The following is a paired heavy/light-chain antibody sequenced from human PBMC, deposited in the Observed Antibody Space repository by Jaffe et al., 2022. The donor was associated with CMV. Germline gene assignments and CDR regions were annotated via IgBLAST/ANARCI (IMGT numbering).Light chain of an antibody. V-gene: IGLV1-51*01. J-gene: IGLJ3*02. Sequence: QSVLTQPPSVSAAPGQKVTISCSGSSSNIGNNYVSWYQQLPGTAPKLLIYDNNKRPSGIPDRFSGSKSGTSATLGITGLQTGDEADYYCGTWDSSLSAARVFGGGTKLTVL. CDR1: SSNIGNNY. CDR3: GTWDSSLSAARV. CDR2: DNN.
Heavy chain of an antibody. Sequence: EVQLVESGGGLIQPGGSLRLSCAASGFTVSSNYMSWVRQAPGKGLEWVSVIYSGGSTYYADSVKGRFTISRDNSKNTLYLQMNSLRAEDTAVYYCARDLPSSSTLPGFRGMDVWGQGTTVTVSS. CDR3: ARDLPSSSTLPGFRGMDV. CDR1: GFTVSSNY. CDR2: IYSGGST. J-gene: IGHJ6*02. D-gene: IGHD2-15*01. V-gene: IGHV3-53*01.